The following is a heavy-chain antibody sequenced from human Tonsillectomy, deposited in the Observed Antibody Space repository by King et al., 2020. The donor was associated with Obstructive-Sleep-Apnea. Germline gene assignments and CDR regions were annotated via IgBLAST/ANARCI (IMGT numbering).Heavy chain of an antibody. CDR1: GESSSGYY. J-gene: IGHJ4*02. D-gene: IGHD5-18*01. CDR3: ARGSREIWLHHY. CDR2: IHHSGSI. Sequence: HVQLQQWGAGLLKPSETLSLTCAVYGESSSGYYWSWIRQSPGKGLEWIGEIHHSGSIGYNPSLKSRVTVSLDTSKNQFSLKLNSVTAADTALYYCARGSREIWLHHYWSQGTQVTVSS. V-gene: IGHV4-34*01.